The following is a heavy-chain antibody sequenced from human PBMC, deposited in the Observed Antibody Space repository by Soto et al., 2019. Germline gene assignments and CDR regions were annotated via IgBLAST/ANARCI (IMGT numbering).Heavy chain of an antibody. D-gene: IGHD1-1*01. CDR2: ISAYNGNT. Sequence: ASVKVSCKASGYTFTIYGISWVRQAPGQGLEWMGWISAYNGNTNYAQKLQGRVTMTTDTSTSTAYMELRSLRSDDTAVYYCARAGWAGTTRWALDIWGQGTMVTVSS. CDR3: ARAGWAGTTRWALDI. CDR1: GYTFTIYG. J-gene: IGHJ3*02. V-gene: IGHV1-18*01.